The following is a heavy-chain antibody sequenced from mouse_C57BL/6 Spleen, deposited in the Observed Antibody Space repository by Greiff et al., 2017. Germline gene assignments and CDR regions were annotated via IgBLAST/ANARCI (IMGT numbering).Heavy chain of an antibody. Sequence: QVQLKQPGAELVKPGASVKMSCKASGYTFTSYWITWVKQRPGQGLEWIGDIYPGSGSTNYNDKFKSKATMTVDTSSSTAYMQLSSLTSEDSAVYYCATGTSAYWGQGTLVTVSA. D-gene: IGHD4-1*01. CDR3: ATGTSAY. CDR1: GYTFTSYW. CDR2: IYPGSGST. J-gene: IGHJ3*01. V-gene: IGHV1-55*01.